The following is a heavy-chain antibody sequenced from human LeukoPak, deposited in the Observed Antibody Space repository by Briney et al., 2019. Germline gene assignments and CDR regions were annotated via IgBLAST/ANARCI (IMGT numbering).Heavy chain of an antibody. J-gene: IGHJ1*01. D-gene: IGHD6-19*01. CDR1: GFTFSSYS. V-gene: IGHV3-21*01. CDR3: ARDPAGSGWLVRPEYFQH. CDR2: ISSSSSYI. Sequence: PGGSLRLSCAASGFTFSSYSMNWVRQAPGKGLEWVSSISSSSSYIYYADSVKGRFTISRDNAKNSLYLQMNSLRAEDTAVYYCARDPAGSGWLVRPEYFQHWGQGTLVTVSS.